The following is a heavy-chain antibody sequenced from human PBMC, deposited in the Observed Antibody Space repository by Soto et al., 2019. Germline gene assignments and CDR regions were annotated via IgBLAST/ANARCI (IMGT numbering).Heavy chain of an antibody. V-gene: IGHV3-21*01. CDR2: ISSSSSYI. CDR3: AREGVTMVRGIDY. J-gene: IGHJ4*02. Sequence: EVQLVESGGGLVKPGGSLRLSCAASGFTFSSYSMNWVRQAPGKGLEWVSSISSSSSYIYYADSVKGRFTISRDNASNSLYLQMNSLRAEDTAVYYCAREGVTMVRGIDYWGQGTLVTVSS. D-gene: IGHD3-10*01. CDR1: GFTFSSYS.